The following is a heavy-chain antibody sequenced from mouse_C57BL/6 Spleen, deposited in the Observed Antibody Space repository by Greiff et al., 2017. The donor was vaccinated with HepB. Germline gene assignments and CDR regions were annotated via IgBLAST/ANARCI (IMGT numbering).Heavy chain of an antibody. Sequence: EVKLMESGGGLVKPGGSLKLSCAASGFTFSDYGMHWVRQAPEKGLEWVAYISSGSSTIYYADTVKGRFTISRDNAKNNLFLQMTSLRSEDTAMYYCARGVLYSNYDYYAMDYWGQGTSVTVSS. CDR3: ARGVLYSNYDYYAMDY. CDR2: ISSGSSTI. V-gene: IGHV5-17*01. CDR1: GFTFSDYG. J-gene: IGHJ4*01. D-gene: IGHD2-5*01.